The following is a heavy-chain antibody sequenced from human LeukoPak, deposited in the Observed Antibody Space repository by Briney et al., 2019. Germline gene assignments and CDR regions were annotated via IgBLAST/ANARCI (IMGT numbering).Heavy chain of an antibody. V-gene: IGHV3-23*01. CDR1: GFTFSSYA. D-gene: IGHD6-19*01. CDR3: ARGKGIAVSSFAS. J-gene: IGHJ4*02. Sequence: GGSLRLSCAASGFTFSSYAMSWVRQAPEKGLEWVSGISGSGTSTYYADSVKGRFTISRDNSKNTMSLQMNSLRAEDTALYYCARGKGIAVSSFASWGQGTLVTVSS. CDR2: ISGSGTST.